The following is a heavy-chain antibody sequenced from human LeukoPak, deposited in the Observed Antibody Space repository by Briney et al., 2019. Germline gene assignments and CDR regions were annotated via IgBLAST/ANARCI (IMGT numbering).Heavy chain of an antibody. Sequence: PSETLSLTCTVSGGSISGYYWSWIRQSPEKGPEWIGYIYYSGSTNYNPSLQSRVTISVDTSKNRFSLKLTSVTAADTAVYFCARVAIPYDISPYYDGYMDVWGKGTTVTVSS. J-gene: IGHJ6*03. D-gene: IGHD3-22*01. V-gene: IGHV4-59*01. CDR1: GGSISGYY. CDR2: IYYSGST. CDR3: ARVAIPYDISPYYDGYMDV.